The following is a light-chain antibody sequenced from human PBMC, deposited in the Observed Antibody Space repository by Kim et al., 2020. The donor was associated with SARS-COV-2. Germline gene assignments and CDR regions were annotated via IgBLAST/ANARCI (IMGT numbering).Light chain of an antibody. CDR2: GAS. J-gene: IGKJ1*01. Sequence: SQGEGPTTPGGASQGVNNNYLAWYKHQPGQAPRLVIYGASSRGTGIPDRFSGSGSGTDFTLTISRLEPEDFAVYYCQQYGTAPRTSGQGTKVEIK. CDR1: QGVNNNY. CDR3: QQYGTAPRT. V-gene: IGKV3-20*01.